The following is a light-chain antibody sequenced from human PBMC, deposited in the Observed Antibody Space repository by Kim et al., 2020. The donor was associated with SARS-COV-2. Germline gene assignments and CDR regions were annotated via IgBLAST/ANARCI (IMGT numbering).Light chain of an antibody. CDR1: SGSIASNY. J-gene: IGLJ1*01. Sequence: TVTISCTRSSGSIASNYVQWYQQRPGSAPTTVIYEDNQRPSGVPDRFSGSIDSSSNSASLTISGLKTEDEADYYCQSYDSSNSYVFGTGTKVTVL. CDR2: EDN. V-gene: IGLV6-57*03. CDR3: QSYDSSNSYV.